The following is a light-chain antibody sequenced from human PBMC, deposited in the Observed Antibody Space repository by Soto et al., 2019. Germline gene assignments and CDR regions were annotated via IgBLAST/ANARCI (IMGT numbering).Light chain of an antibody. Sequence: DIQMTQSPSSLSASVGDRVTITCRAGQSISSYLNWYQQKPGKAPKLLIYAASSLQSGVPSRFSGSGSGTGFTLTISSLQPEDFATYYCQQSYSTPLTFGGGTKVEIK. V-gene: IGKV1-39*01. J-gene: IGKJ4*01. CDR3: QQSYSTPLT. CDR1: QSISSY. CDR2: AAS.